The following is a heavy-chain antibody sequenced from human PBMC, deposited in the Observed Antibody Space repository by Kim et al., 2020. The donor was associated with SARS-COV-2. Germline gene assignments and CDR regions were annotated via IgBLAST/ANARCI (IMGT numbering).Heavy chain of an antibody. CDR2: IYYSGST. Sequence: SETLSLTCTVSGGSISSSSYYWGWIRQPPGKGLEWIGSIYYSGSTYYNPSLKSRVTISVDTSKNQFSLKLSSVTAADTAVYYCAKKRENGMDVWGQGTTVTVSS. CDR3: AKKRENGMDV. J-gene: IGHJ6*02. CDR1: GGSISSSSYY. D-gene: IGHD1-26*01. V-gene: IGHV4-39*01.